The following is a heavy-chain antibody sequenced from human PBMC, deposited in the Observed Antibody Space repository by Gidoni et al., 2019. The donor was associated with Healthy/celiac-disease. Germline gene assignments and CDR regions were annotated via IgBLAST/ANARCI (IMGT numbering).Heavy chain of an antibody. CDR3: ARVYCSSTSCYTGLKKRGYYYYMDV. V-gene: IGHV4-31*03. D-gene: IGHD2-2*02. CDR1: GGSISSGGYY. J-gene: IGHJ6*03. Sequence: QVQLQESGPGLVKPSQTLSLTCTVSGGSISSGGYYWRWIRQHPGKGLEWIGYIYYSGSTYYNPSLKSRVTISVDTSKNQFSLKRSSVTAADTAVYYCARVYCSSTSCYTGLKKRGYYYYMDVWGKGTTVTVSS. CDR2: IYYSGST.